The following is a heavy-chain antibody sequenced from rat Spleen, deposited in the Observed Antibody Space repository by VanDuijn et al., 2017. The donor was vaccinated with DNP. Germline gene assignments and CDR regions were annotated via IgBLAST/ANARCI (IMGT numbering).Heavy chain of an antibody. CDR2: ISYDGSST. J-gene: IGHJ2*01. V-gene: IGHV5-7*01. D-gene: IGHD3-1*01. Sequence: EVQLVESGGGLVQPGRSLILSCTASGFTFSDHNMAWVRQAPKKGLEWVATISYDGSSTYYRDSVKGRFTISRDKAKSTLYLQMDRLRVEDTATYYCATAPCDYWGQGVMVTVSS. CDR3: ATAPCDY. CDR1: GFTFSDHN.